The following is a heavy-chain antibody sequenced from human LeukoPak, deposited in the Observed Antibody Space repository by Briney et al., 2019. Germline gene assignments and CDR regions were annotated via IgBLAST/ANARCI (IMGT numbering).Heavy chain of an antibody. V-gene: IGHV1-69*13. CDR3: ARVIQLPNEYFQH. Sequence: SVKVSCTASGGTFSSYAISWVRQAPGQGLEWMGGIIPIFGTANYAQKFQGRVTITADESTSTAYMELSSLRSEDTAVYYCARVIQLPNEYFQHWDQATLVTVSS. J-gene: IGHJ1*01. D-gene: IGHD2-2*01. CDR1: GGTFSSYA. CDR2: IIPIFGTA.